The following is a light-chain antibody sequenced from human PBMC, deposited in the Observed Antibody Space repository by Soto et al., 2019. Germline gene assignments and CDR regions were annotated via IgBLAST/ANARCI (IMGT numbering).Light chain of an antibody. V-gene: IGKV1-33*01. CDR1: KDINKN. CDR2: DAS. CDR3: QQYASLPLT. Sequence: DYQMTQYPSSLSASVEDRVTITCQARKDINKNLIWYQQKPGKAPKLLIYDASDLETGVPSRFSGSGSGTGFTFTISSLQPEDFATYYCQQYASLPLTFGQGTRLEIK. J-gene: IGKJ5*01.